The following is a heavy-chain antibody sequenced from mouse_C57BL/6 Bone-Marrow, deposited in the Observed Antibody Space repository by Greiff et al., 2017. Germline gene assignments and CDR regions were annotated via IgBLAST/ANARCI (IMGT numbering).Heavy chain of an antibody. CDR2: IDPANGNT. J-gene: IGHJ1*03. CDR3: APPTVVDTGYFDV. CDR1: GFDIKNTY. V-gene: IGHV14-3*01. Sequence: EVQRVESVAELVRPGASVKLSCTASGFDIKNTYMHWVKQRPEQGLEWIGRIDPANGNTKYAPKFQGKATMTADTSSNTAYLQLSSLTSEDTAIYYCAPPTVVDTGYFDVWGTGTTVTVSS. D-gene: IGHD1-1*01.